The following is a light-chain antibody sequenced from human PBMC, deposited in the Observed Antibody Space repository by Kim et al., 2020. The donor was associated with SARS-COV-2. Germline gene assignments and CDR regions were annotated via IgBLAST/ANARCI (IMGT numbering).Light chain of an antibody. CDR2: KAS. CDR3: QQYNSIPET. Sequence: ASVGGRVTITCRASQSISSWLAWYQQKPGKAPKLLIYKASSLESGVPSRFSGSGSGTEFTLTISSLQPDDFATYYCQQYNSIPETFGQGTKVDIK. J-gene: IGKJ1*01. V-gene: IGKV1-5*03. CDR1: QSISSW.